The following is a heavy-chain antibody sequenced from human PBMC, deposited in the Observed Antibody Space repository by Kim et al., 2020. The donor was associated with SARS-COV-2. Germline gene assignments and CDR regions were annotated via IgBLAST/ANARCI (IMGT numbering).Heavy chain of an antibody. CDR1: RGSISNSNYY. CDR3: VTHYDLLTTYFDY. Sequence: SETLSLTCTVSRGSISNSNYYWGWIRQSPGKGLEWIGSIYFRGSTYYYPSLKSRLTISVDTSKNQFSLKLISVTAADTAMYYCVTHYDLLTTYFDYWGPG. CDR2: IYFRGST. D-gene: IGHD3-9*01. J-gene: IGHJ4*02. V-gene: IGHV4-39*01.